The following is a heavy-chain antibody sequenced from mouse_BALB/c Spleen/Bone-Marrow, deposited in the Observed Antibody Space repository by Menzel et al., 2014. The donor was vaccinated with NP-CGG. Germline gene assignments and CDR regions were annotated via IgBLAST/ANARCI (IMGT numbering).Heavy chain of an antibody. V-gene: IGHV1-7*01. J-gene: IGHJ3*01. CDR2: INPSTGYT. Sequence: VHLVESGAELAKPGASVKMSCRASGYTFTSYWMHWVKQRPGQGLEWIGYINPSTGYTEYNQKFKDKATLTADKSSNTAYMQLSSLTSEDSAVYYCARGYGSSTVFAYWGQGTLVTVSP. D-gene: IGHD1-1*01. CDR1: GYTFTSYW. CDR3: ARGYGSSTVFAY.